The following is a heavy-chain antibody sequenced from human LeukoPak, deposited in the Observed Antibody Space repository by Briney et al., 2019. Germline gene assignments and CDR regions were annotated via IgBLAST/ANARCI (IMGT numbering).Heavy chain of an antibody. Sequence: PGGSLRLSCAASGFAFSNAWMSWVRQAPGKELEWVGRIKSKTDGGTTDYAAPVKGRFTISRDDSKNTLYLQMNSLKTEDTAVYYCTTDLSSYGSRGYYYYYMDVWGKGTTVTVSS. CDR1: GFAFSNAW. CDR3: TTDLSSYGSRGYYYYYMDV. CDR2: IKSKTDGGTT. J-gene: IGHJ6*03. D-gene: IGHD5-18*01. V-gene: IGHV3-15*01.